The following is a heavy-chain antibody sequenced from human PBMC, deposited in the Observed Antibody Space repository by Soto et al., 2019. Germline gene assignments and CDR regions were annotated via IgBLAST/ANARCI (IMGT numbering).Heavy chain of an antibody. V-gene: IGHV3-30-3*01. D-gene: IGHD3-10*01. CDR3: ASTQFLTIVARGNF. CDR1: GFSFSSHT. CDR2: MSHNGVIT. J-gene: IGHJ4*02. Sequence: GGSLRLSCAASGFSFSSHTMHWVRQAPGKGLEWLSLMSHNGVITFYAESVKGRFTISRDNSKNTLFLQMNSLTPEDTGLYYCASTQFLTIVARGNFWGLGT.